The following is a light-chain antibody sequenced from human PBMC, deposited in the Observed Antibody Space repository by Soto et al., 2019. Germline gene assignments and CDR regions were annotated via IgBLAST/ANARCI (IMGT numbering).Light chain of an antibody. V-gene: IGLV1-44*01. Sequence: QSVLTQPPSASGTPGQRVTISCSGGSSNIGINTVNWYQQLPGTAPKVLIYTNNKRPSGVPDRFSGSKSGNTASLTISGLQADDEADYYCCSFAGIYPYVFGTGTKVTV. CDR3: CSFAGIYPYV. CDR1: SSNIGINT. CDR2: TNN. J-gene: IGLJ1*01.